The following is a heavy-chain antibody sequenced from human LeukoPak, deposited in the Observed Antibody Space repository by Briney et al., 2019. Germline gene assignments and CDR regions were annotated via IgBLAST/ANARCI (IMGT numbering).Heavy chain of an antibody. CDR1: GYTFSSYG. CDR3: ARARQQLVWANWFDP. V-gene: IGHV1-18*01. Sequence: GASVKVSCKASGYTFSSYGISWVRQAPGQGLEWMGWISAYNGKTKYAQKLQGRVTMTTETSTSTAYMELRSLRSDDTAVYYCARARQQLVWANWFDPWGQGTLVTVPS. D-gene: IGHD6-13*01. CDR2: ISAYNGKT. J-gene: IGHJ5*02.